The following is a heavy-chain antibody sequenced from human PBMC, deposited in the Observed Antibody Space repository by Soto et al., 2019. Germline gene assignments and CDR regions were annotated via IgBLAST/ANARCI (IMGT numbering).Heavy chain of an antibody. CDR2: IIPIFGTA. J-gene: IGHJ3*02. D-gene: IGHD6-13*01. CDR3: ARGPLIAAAGTSGHAFDI. V-gene: IGHV1-69*13. CDR1: GGTFSSYA. Sequence: SVKVSCKASGGTFSSYAISWVRQAPGQGLEWMGGIIPIFGTANYAQKFQGRVTITADESTSTAYMELSSLRSEDTAVYYCARGPLIAAAGTSGHAFDIWGQGTMVTVSS.